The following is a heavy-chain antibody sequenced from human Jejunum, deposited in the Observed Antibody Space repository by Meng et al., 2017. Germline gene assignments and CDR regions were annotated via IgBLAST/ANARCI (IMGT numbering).Heavy chain of an antibody. V-gene: IGHV6-1*01. D-gene: IGHD5-24*01. Sequence: QVQLPQSGPRLLKPSQTISLTRLISRVCVSSNYAAWTCIRQSPTRGLEWLGRTYYRSEWFHDYALSVQGRLTINSDSSKNQFSLQLNFVTPEDAAIFYCASGWALNSWGQRSLVTVSS. J-gene: IGHJ5*01. CDR1: RVCVSSNYAA. CDR3: ASGWALNS. CDR2: TYYRSEWFH.